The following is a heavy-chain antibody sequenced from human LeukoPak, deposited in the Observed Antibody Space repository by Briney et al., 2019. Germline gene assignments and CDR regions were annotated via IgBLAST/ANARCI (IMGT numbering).Heavy chain of an antibody. V-gene: IGHV4-61*05. CDR3: ACLTTADAFDI. D-gene: IGHD3-22*01. CDR1: GGSISTSSSY. J-gene: IGHJ3*02. CDR2: IYDSGST. Sequence: SETLPLTCSVSGGSISTSSSYWGWIRQPPGKGLEWIGYIYDSGSTNYNPSLKSRVTISVDTSKNQFSLKLSSVTAADTAVYYCACLTTADAFDIWGQGTMVTVSS.